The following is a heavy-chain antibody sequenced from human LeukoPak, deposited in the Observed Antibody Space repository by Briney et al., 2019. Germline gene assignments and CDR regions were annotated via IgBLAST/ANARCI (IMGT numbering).Heavy chain of an antibody. Sequence: GASVKVSCKASGYTFTSYSMNWVRQAPGQGLEYMGWINANTGNPTYAQGFTGRFVFSLDTSVSTAYLQISSLKAEDTAVYYCARLGIAAAGTKQFDYWGQGTLVTVSS. CDR2: INANTGNP. V-gene: IGHV7-4-1*02. J-gene: IGHJ4*02. D-gene: IGHD6-13*01. CDR3: ARLGIAAAGTKQFDY. CDR1: GYTFTSYS.